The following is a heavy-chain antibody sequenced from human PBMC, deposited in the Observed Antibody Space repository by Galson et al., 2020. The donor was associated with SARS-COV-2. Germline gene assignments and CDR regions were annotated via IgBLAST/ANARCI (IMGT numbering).Heavy chain of an antibody. CDR1: GYTFTTYG. Sequence: ASVKVSCKSSGYTFTTYGISWVRQAPGQGLEWMGWISPNSGNTYYAQKFQGRVTLTRDKFTSTVYMELRGLTSDDTAVYYCARDWSTSRRVVFEIWGQGTVVSV. J-gene: IGHJ3*02. CDR3: ARDWSTSRRVVFEI. D-gene: IGHD3-3*01. V-gene: IGHV1-18*01. CDR2: ISPNSGNT.